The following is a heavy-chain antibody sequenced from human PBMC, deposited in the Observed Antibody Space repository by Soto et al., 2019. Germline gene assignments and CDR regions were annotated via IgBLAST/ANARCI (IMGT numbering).Heavy chain of an antibody. CDR2: IYYSGRT. Sequence: SETLSLTCDVYGGSFSSTYYYWSWIRQPPGKGLEWIGYIYYSGRTDYKSSLKSRVTISLDPSKNQVSLKFNSVTAADTAVYYCARGGYSGRLYYFDYWGLGTLVTVSS. D-gene: IGHD2-15*01. CDR1: GGSFSSTYYY. CDR3: ARGGYSGRLYYFDY. V-gene: IGHV4-61*01. J-gene: IGHJ4*02.